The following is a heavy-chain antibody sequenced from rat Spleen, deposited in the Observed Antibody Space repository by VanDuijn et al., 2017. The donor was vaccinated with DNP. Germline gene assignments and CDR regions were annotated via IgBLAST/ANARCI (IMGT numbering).Heavy chain of an antibody. Sequence: QVQLKESGPGLVQPSQTLSLTCTVSGFSLTSYNVHWVRQPTGKGLEWMGIIWTGGNTDYNSALKSRLSISRDTSKSQVFLKMNSLQTEDIATYYCARGGYPYYFDYWGQGVMVTVSS. CDR1: GFSLTSYN. CDR3: ARGGYPYYFDY. J-gene: IGHJ2*01. CDR2: IWTGGNT. V-gene: IGHV2-30*01. D-gene: IGHD4-3*01.